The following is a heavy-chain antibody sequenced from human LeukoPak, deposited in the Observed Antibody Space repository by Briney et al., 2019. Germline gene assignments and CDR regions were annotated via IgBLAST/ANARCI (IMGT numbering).Heavy chain of an antibody. D-gene: IGHD1-26*01. CDR3: ASLYDIVGTTVDY. J-gene: IGHJ4*02. CDR1: GYTFTNYY. Sequence: ASVKVSCKPSGYTFTNYYIHWGRQAPGQGLEWMGRIDPNTGGTKSAKNFQGRVTMTRDTSISTAYMALSGLRSDDTAVYYCASLYDIVGTTVDYWGQGTLVTVSS. CDR2: IDPNTGGT. V-gene: IGHV1-2*06.